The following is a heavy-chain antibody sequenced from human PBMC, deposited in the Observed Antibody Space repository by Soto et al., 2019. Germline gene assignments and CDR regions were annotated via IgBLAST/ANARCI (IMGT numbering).Heavy chain of an antibody. V-gene: IGHV1-69*06. Sequence: SVKVSCKASGGTFSSYAISWVRQAPGQGLEWMGGIIPIFGTANYAQKFQGRVTITADKSTSTAYMELSSLRPEDTAVYYCACDDYSKTGRYYYYGMDVWGQGTTVTVSS. J-gene: IGHJ6*02. CDR1: GGTFSSYA. D-gene: IGHD4-4*01. CDR2: IIPIFGTA. CDR3: ACDDYSKTGRYYYYGMDV.